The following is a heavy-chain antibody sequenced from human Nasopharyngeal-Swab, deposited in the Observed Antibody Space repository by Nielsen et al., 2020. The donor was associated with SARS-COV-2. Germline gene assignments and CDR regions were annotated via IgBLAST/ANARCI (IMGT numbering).Heavy chain of an antibody. Sequence: SETLSLTCTVSGDSVISTSYWAWIRQPPGKGLEWIGTIHYSGTTYYNPSLKSRVTISGDTFKNQFSLKLSSVVAADTAVYYCAGHRWFGELTNNWFDPWGQGTLVTVSS. V-gene: IGHV4-39*01. CDR1: GDSVISTSY. J-gene: IGHJ5*02. D-gene: IGHD3-10*01. CDR3: AGHRWFGELTNNWFDP. CDR2: IHYSGTT.